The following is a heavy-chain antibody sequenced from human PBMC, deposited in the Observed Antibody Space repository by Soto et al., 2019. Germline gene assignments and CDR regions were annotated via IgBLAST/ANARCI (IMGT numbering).Heavy chain of an antibody. Sequence: QVQLVQSGAEVKKPGASVKVSCKASGYTFTSYDINWVRQATGQGLEWMGWMNPNSGNTGYEQKFQGRVTMTRNTSISTAYMELRSLSSEDMAVYYFARDHSGSCDYWGQGTLVTVSS. J-gene: IGHJ4*02. CDR1: GYTFTSYD. CDR2: MNPNSGNT. CDR3: ARDHSGSCDY. V-gene: IGHV1-8*01. D-gene: IGHD1-26*01.